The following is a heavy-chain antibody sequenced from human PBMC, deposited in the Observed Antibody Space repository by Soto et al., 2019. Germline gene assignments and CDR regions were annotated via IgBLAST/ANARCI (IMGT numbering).Heavy chain of an antibody. CDR1: GFTFSSYG. D-gene: IGHD6-19*01. V-gene: IGHV3-33*01. Sequence: PGGSLRLSCAASGFTFSSYGMHWVRQAPGKGLEWVAVIWYDGSNKYYADSVKGRFTISRDNSKNTLYLQMNSLRAEDTAVYYCARDSGWYETNGYFDYWGQGTLVTVLL. CDR3: ARDSGWYETNGYFDY. CDR2: IWYDGSNK. J-gene: IGHJ4*02.